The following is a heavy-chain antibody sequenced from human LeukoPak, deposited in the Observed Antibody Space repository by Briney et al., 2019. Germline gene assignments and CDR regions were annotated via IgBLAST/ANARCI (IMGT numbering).Heavy chain of an antibody. CDR1: GFPFSSYA. CDR2: ISGSGGST. V-gene: IGHV3-23*01. D-gene: IGHD2-8*01. Sequence: GGSLRLSCAASGFPFSSYAMSWVRQAPGKGLEWVSAISGSGGSTYYADSVKGRFTISRDNAKNSLYLQLSSLKADDTAVYYCAKTRKWIDYWGQGTLVTVSS. CDR3: AKTRKWIDY. J-gene: IGHJ4*02.